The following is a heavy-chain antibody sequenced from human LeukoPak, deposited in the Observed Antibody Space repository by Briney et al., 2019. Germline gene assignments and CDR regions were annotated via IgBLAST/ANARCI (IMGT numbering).Heavy chain of an antibody. CDR1: GGSISSSSYY. CDR2: IYYSGST. D-gene: IGHD6-19*01. J-gene: IGHJ4*02. Sequence: SETLSLTCTVSGGSISSSSYYWGWIRQPPGKGLEWIGSIYYSGSTYYNPSFKSRVTISVDTSKNQFSLKLSSVTAADTAVYYCARTTGYSSGWYNYWGQGTLVTVSS. V-gene: IGHV4-39*01. CDR3: ARTTGYSSGWYNY.